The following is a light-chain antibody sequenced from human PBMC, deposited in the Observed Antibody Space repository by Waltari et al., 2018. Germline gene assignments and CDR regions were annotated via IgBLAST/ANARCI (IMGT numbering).Light chain of an antibody. CDR2: QAS. CDR1: QSISTS. J-gene: IGKJ5*01. CDR3: QQYYAYPIT. Sequence: DIQMTQSPSTLYASVGDRVTISCWVSQSISTSLAWHQQRPGKAPNLLIYQASSLESGVPSRFSGDTSGTEFTLTISSLQPEDFATYYCQQYYAYPITFGQGTRLEIK. V-gene: IGKV1-5*03.